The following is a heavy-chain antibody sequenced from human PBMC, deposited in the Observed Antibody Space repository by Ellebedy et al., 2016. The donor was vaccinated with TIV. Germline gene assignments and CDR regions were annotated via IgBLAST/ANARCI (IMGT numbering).Heavy chain of an antibody. CDR2: ISGSGGST. D-gene: IGHD3-22*01. V-gene: IGHV3-23*01. J-gene: IGHJ4*02. Sequence: PGGSLRLSCAASGFTFSSYAMSWVRQAPGKGLEWVSAISGSGGSTYYADPAQGRFTITRDNSKNTLYLQMNSLRAGDTAVYYCAKGLDSGLIVVIDYWGQGTLVTVSS. CDR3: AKGLDSGLIVVIDY. CDR1: GFTFSSYA.